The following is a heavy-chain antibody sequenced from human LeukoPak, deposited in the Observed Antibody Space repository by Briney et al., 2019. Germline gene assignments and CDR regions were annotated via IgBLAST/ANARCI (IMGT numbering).Heavy chain of an antibody. CDR1: GFTVSSNY. CDR3: ASQGYYYDSSGLAFDY. J-gene: IGHJ4*02. V-gene: IGHV3-53*01. D-gene: IGHD3-22*01. Sequence: GGSLRLSCAASGFTVSSNYMSWVRQAPGKGLEWGSVIYSGGSTYYADSVKGRFTISRDNSKNTLYLQMNSLRAEDTAVYYCASQGYYYDSSGLAFDYWGQGTLVTVSS. CDR2: IYSGGST.